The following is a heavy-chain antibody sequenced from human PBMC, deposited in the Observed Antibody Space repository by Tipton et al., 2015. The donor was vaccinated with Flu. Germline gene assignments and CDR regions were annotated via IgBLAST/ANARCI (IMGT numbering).Heavy chain of an antibody. CDR2: ISSSGNT. J-gene: IGHJ4*02. Sequence: GLVKPSETLSLTCSVSVGSINNYYWSWIRQPPGKGLEWIGDISSSGNTYYNPSLKSRVVISVDTSKNQLSLKLTSVTAADTAVYYCARLSYYDVDLKNFYFDYWGQGALVTVSS. V-gene: IGHV4-59*04. CDR1: VGSINNYY. CDR3: ARLSYYDVDLKNFYFDY. D-gene: IGHD3-10*02.